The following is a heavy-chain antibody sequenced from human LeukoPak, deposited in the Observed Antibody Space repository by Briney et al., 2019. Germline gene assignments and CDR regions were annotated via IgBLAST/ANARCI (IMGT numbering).Heavy chain of an antibody. D-gene: IGHD2-2*01. Sequence: SETLSLTCTVSGGSISSYYWSWIRQPAGKGLEWIGRIYTSGSTNYNPSLKSRVTISVDTSKNQFSLKLSSVTAADTAVYYCARWAPPFVVPAAMGAFDIWGQGTMVTVSS. CDR2: IYTSGST. CDR1: GGSISSYY. J-gene: IGHJ3*02. V-gene: IGHV4-4*07. CDR3: ARWAPPFVVPAAMGAFDI.